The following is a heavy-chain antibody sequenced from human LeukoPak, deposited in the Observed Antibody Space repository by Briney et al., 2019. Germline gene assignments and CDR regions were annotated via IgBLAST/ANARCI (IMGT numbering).Heavy chain of an antibody. D-gene: IGHD3-10*01. V-gene: IGHV4-59*01. CDR3: AKAAKFYYGSETYYYFDY. CDR1: SASISTYY. J-gene: IGHJ4*02. CDR2: IYHSGTS. Sequence: PSETLSPTCTVSSASISTYYWSWIRQPPGKGLEWIGYIYHSGTSNYNPSLKSRVTMSVDTSKSQFSLSLSSVTSADTAVYYCAKAAKFYYGSETYYYFDYWGQGILATVSS.